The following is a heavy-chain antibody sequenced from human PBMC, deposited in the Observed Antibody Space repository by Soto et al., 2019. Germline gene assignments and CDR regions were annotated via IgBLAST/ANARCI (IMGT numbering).Heavy chain of an antibody. J-gene: IGHJ4*02. D-gene: IGHD1-26*01. CDR1: GFTVSSNY. CDR2: IYSGGST. Sequence: GGSLRLSCAASGFTVSSNYMSWVRQAPGKGLEWVSVIYSGGSTYYADSVKGRFTISRHNSKNTLYLQMNSLRAEDTAVYYCARASRSVSYPVFDYWGQGTLVTVSS. CDR3: ARASRSVSYPVFDY. V-gene: IGHV3-66*01.